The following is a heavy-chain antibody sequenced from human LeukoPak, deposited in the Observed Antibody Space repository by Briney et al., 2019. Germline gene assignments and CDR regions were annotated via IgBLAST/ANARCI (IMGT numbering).Heavy chain of an antibody. CDR1: GYTFTGYY. D-gene: IGHD3-22*01. J-gene: IGHJ4*02. CDR3: ARDRSNYDSSGYSDY. CDR2: INPNSGGT. Sequence: ASVKVSCKSSGYTFTGYYLHWVRQAPGQGLEWMGWINPNSGGTNYAQKFQGRVTMTRDTSISTAYMELRGLRSDDTAVYYCARDRSNYDSSGYSDYWGQGTLVTVSS. V-gene: IGHV1-2*02.